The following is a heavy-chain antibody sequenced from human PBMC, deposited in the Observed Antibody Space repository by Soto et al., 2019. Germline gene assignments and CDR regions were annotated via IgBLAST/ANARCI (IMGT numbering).Heavy chain of an antibody. J-gene: IGHJ3*02. D-gene: IGHD2-21*02. CDR1: GFTFSSYS. CDR2: ISSSSSYI. V-gene: IGHV3-21*01. CDR3: ARGGGDHDAFDI. Sequence: PGGSLRLSCAASGFTFSSYSMNWVRQAPGKGLEWVSSISSSSSYIYYADSVKGRFTISRDNAKNSLYLQMNSLRAEDTAVYYCARGGGDHDAFDIWGQGTMVTVSS.